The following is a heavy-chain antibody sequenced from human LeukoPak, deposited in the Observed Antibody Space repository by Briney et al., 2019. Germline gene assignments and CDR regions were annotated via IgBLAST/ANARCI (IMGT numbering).Heavy chain of an antibody. CDR2: ISGSGTTI. CDR1: GFTFSSYT. CDR3: VTERRRGGSSHFDY. D-gene: IGHD1-26*01. V-gene: IGHV3-48*03. Sequence: GGSLRLSCVASGFTFSSYTMNWVRQAPGKGLEWVSHISGSGTTIYYTDSVKGRFTISRDDAKNSLYLQMNSLRGEDTAVYYCVTERRRGGSSHFDYWGQGTLVTVSS. J-gene: IGHJ4*02.